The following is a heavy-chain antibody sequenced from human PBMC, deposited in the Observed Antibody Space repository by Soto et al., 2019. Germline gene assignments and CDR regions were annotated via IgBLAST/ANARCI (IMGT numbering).Heavy chain of an antibody. CDR3: ARGLLWFGELSGLPDAFDI. J-gene: IGHJ3*02. CDR2: INHSGST. V-gene: IGHV4-39*07. Sequence: SETLSLTCTVSGGSISSGGYYWSWIRQPPGKGLEWIGEINHSGSTNYNPSLKSRVTISVDTSKNQFSLKLSSVTAADTAVYYCARGLLWFGELSGLPDAFDIWGQGTMVTVSS. CDR1: GGSISSGGYY. D-gene: IGHD3-10*01.